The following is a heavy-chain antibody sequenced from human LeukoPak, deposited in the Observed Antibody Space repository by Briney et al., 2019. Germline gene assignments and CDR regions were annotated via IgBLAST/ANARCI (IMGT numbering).Heavy chain of an antibody. CDR1: GFTFSGSA. CDR3: ARDLRTDY. CDR2: IRSTANSYAT. J-gene: IGHJ4*02. V-gene: IGHV3-73*01. Sequence: GGSLRLSCAASGFTFSGSAMHWVRQASGKGLEWVGRIRSTANSYATEYAASVKGRFTISRDDSKNTAYLQMNSLRAEDTAVYYCARDLRTDYWGQGTLVTVSS.